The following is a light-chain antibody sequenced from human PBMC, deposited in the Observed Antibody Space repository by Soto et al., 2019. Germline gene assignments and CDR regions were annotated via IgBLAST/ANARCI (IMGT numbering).Light chain of an antibody. CDR2: GAS. CDR1: QSVSSSY. V-gene: IGKV3-20*01. J-gene: IGKJ1*01. CDR3: QQYGSSPRT. Sequence: ELVLTQSPGPLSLSPGEIATLSCRASQSVSSSYLAWYQQKPGQAPRLLIYGASSRATGIPDRFSGSGSGTDFTLTISRLEPEDFAVYYCQQYGSSPRTFGQGTKVEIK.